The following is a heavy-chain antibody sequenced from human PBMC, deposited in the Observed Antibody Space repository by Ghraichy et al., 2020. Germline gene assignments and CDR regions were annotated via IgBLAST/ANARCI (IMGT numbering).Heavy chain of an antibody. CDR1: YDTISCDYY. CDR2: IKHTGAT. Sequence: SETLSLTCTVSYDTISCDYYWVWIRQPPGKGPEWIGSIKHTGATYYNPSLKSRGTMSMDTSKNQFSLRLRYVTAADTAVYYCAKERQARSNWFDPWGQGVLVTVSS. D-gene: IGHD3-10*01. V-gene: IGHV4-38-2*02. J-gene: IGHJ5*02. CDR3: AKERQARSNWFDP.